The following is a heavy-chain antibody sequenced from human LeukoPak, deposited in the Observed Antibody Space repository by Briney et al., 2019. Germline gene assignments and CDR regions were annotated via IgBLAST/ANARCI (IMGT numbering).Heavy chain of an antibody. J-gene: IGHJ4*02. CDR2: IYTSGST. V-gene: IGHV4-61*02. CDR3: ARVNYYDSSGYYDY. D-gene: IGHD3-22*01. CDR1: GGSISSGSYY. Sequence: SETLSLTCTVSGGSISSGSYYWSWIRRPAGKGLEWIGRIYTSGSTNYNPSLKSRVTISVDTSKNQFSLKLSSVTAADTAVYYCARVNYYDSSGYYDYWGQGTLVTVSS.